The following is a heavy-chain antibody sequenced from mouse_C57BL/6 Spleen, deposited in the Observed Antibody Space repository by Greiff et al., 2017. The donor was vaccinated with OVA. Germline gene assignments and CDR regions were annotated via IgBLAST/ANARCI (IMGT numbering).Heavy chain of an antibody. V-gene: IGHV1-26*01. J-gene: IGHJ1*03. D-gene: IGHD4-1*02. Sequence: VQLQQSGPELVKPGASVKISCKASGYTFTDYYMNWVKQSHGKSLEWIGDINPNNGGTSYNQKFKGKATLTVDKSSSTAYMELRSLTSEDSAVYYCAPAQLGRWYFDVWGTGTTVTVSS. CDR1: GYTFTDYY. CDR2: INPNNGGT. CDR3: APAQLGRWYFDV.